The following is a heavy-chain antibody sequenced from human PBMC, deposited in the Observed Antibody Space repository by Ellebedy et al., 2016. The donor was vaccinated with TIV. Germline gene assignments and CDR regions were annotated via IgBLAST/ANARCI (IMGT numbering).Heavy chain of an antibody. V-gene: IGHV3-30*03. CDR1: GFTFSSYG. Sequence: PGGSLRLSCAASGFTFSSYGMHWVRQAPGKGLEWVAVVSFDGRTKYYADSVEGRFTISRDNSKDTLFLQMNSLRVEDTAVYYCASSRYHYYLGNTIFVYWGQGTLVTVSS. CDR2: VSFDGRTK. CDR3: ASSRYHYYLGNTIFVY. J-gene: IGHJ4*02. D-gene: IGHD3-10*01.